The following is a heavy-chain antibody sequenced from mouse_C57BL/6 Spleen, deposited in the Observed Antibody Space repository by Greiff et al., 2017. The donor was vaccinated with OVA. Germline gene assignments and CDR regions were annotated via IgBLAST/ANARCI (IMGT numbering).Heavy chain of an antibody. J-gene: IGHJ3*01. Sequence: QVQLQQPGAELVKPGASVKLSCKASGYTFTSYWMHWVKQRPGQGLEWIGMIHPNSGSTNYNEKFKSKATLTVDKSSSTAYMQLSSLTSEDSAVYYCALIYYDYDEGFAYWGQGTLVTVSA. CDR3: ALIYYDYDEGFAY. CDR1: GYTFTSYW. V-gene: IGHV1-64*01. D-gene: IGHD2-4*01. CDR2: IHPNSGST.